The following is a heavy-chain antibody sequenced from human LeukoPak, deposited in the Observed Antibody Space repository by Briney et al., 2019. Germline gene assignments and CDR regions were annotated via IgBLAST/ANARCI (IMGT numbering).Heavy chain of an antibody. D-gene: IGHD7-27*01. CDR2: ISGSGDST. V-gene: IGHV3-23*01. Sequence: GGSLRLSCAASGFTFSSYAMSWVRQAPGKGLEWVSAISGSGDSTYSTDSVKGRFTISRDNSKNTLYLQMNSLRAEDTAVYYCATQVPANWGSYFDYWGQGTLVTVSS. CDR3: ATQVPANWGSYFDY. J-gene: IGHJ4*02. CDR1: GFTFSSYA.